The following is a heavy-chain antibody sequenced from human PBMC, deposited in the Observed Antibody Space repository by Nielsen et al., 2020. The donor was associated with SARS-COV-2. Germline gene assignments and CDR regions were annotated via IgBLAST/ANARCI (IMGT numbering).Heavy chain of an antibody. Sequence: TLSLTCTVSRGSISSYYWSWIRQPPGKGLEWIGYIYNSGSTNYNPSLKSRVAISVDTSKNQFSLKLSSVTAADTAIYYCARGQSGLAWFDSWGQGTLVTVSS. D-gene: IGHD3-10*01. CDR3: ARGQSGLAWFDS. CDR1: RGSISSYY. V-gene: IGHV4-59*01. J-gene: IGHJ5*01. CDR2: IYNSGST.